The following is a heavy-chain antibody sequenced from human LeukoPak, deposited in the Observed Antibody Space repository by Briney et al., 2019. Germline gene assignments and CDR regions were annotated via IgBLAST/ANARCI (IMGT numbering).Heavy chain of an antibody. CDR2: ISGSGGST. CDR3: AKSMWWAVAALDLDY. Sequence: GGSLRLSCVASGFTFSSYSMKWVRQAPGKGLEWVSAISGSGGSTYYADSVKGRFTISRDNSKNTLYLQMNSLRAEDTAVYYCAKSMWWAVAALDLDYWGQGTLVTVSS. CDR1: GFTFSSYS. J-gene: IGHJ4*02. D-gene: IGHD6-19*01. V-gene: IGHV3-23*01.